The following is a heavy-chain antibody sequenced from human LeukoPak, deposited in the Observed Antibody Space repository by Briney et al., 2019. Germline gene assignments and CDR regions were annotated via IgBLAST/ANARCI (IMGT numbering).Heavy chain of an antibody. D-gene: IGHD5-12*01. CDR1: GYTFTSYD. Sequence: ASVKVSCKASGYTFTSYDINWVRQATGQGLEWMGWMNPNSGNTGYAQKFQGRVTITRNTYISTAYMELSSLRYEDTAVYSCAGRGYDSGLVYWGQGTLVTVSS. J-gene: IGHJ4*02. CDR2: MNPNSGNT. CDR3: AGRGYDSGLVY. V-gene: IGHV1-8*03.